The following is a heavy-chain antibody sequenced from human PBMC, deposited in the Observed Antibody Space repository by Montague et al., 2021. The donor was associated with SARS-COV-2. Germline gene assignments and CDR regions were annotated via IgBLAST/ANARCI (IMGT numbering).Heavy chain of an antibody. D-gene: IGHD3-22*01. V-gene: IGHV4-34*01. CDR3: ASGTKRVFTYDYDSSGYASDY. J-gene: IGHJ4*02. Sequence: SETLSLTCAVYGGSFSGYYWSWIRQPPGKGLEWIGEINHSGSTKYNPSLKSRVTISVDTPKNQFSLKLSSVTVADTAVYYCASGTKRVFTYDYDSSGYASDYWGQGTLVTVSS. CDR2: INHSGST. CDR1: GGSFSGYY.